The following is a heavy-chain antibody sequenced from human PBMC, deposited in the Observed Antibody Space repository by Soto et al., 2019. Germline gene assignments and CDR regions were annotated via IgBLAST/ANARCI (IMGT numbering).Heavy chain of an antibody. Sequence: EVQLLESGGGLVQPGGSLRLSCAASGFTFSSYAMSWVRQAPGKGLEWVSAISGSGGSTYYADSVKGRFTISRDNSKNTLYLQMNSLRAEDTAVYYCAKASLSLRYKLGGFDYWGQGTLVTVSS. CDR3: AKASLSLRYKLGGFDY. CDR1: GFTFSSYA. J-gene: IGHJ4*02. D-gene: IGHD1-1*01. V-gene: IGHV3-23*01. CDR2: ISGSGGST.